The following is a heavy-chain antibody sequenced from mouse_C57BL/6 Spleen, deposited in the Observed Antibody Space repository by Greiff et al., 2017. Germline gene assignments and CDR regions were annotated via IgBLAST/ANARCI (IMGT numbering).Heavy chain of an antibody. J-gene: IGHJ4*01. CDR2: INPNNGGT. D-gene: IGHD1-1*01. Sequence: EVQLQQSGPELVKPGASVKISCKASGYTFTDYYMNWVKQSHGKSLEWIGDINPNNGGTSYNQKFKGKATLTVDKSSSTAYMELRSLTSEDSAVYYCARGGVYYGSSYENYAMDYWGQGTSVTVSS. CDR1: GYTFTDYY. CDR3: ARGGVYYGSSYENYAMDY. V-gene: IGHV1-26*01.